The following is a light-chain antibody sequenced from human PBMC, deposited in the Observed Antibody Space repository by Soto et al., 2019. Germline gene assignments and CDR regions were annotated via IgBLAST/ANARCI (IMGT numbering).Light chain of an antibody. CDR2: EVN. Sequence: QSALTQRASVSGSPGQSVTISCTGTNSDLGTYNLVSWYQQHPGKAPKLIICEVNKWPSGVPSRFSGSKSGNTASLTISGLQADDEADYYCCSYAGSVAYVFGTGTKLTVL. J-gene: IGLJ1*01. CDR1: NSDLGTYNL. CDR3: CSYAGSVAYV. V-gene: IGLV2-23*02.